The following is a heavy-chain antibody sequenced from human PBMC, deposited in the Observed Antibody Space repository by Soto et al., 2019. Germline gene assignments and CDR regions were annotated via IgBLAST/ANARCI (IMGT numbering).Heavy chain of an antibody. CDR1: GFTFSSYG. Sequence: PGGSLRLSCAASGFTFSSYGMHWVRQAPGKGLEWVSDITSGGSNKYYADSVKGRFTISRDNAKNSLYLQMNSLRAEDTAVYYCARTRDYGGYYFDYWGQGTLVTVSS. D-gene: IGHD4-17*01. CDR2: ITSGGSNK. CDR3: ARTRDYGGYYFDY. V-gene: IGHV3-21*04. J-gene: IGHJ4*02.